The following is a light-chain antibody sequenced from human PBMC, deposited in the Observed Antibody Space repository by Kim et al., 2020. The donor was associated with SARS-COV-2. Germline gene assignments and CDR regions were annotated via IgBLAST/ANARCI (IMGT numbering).Light chain of an antibody. J-gene: IGLJ2*01. CDR3: AAWDGSLSGVV. CDR1: RPNIGRNS. Sequence: GQRVNTPCSGSRPNIGRNSVNWSQQRPGSAPKSLTSRNNQRTSGVPDRFAGSKAGTAASLAISGLRSEDEADYYCAAWDGSLSGVVFGGGTQLTVL. CDR2: RNN. V-gene: IGLV1-47*01.